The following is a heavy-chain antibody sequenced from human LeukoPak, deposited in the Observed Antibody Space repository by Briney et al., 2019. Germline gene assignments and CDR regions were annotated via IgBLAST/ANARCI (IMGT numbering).Heavy chain of an antibody. CDR3: ARVLYYYDSSGPFDY. J-gene: IGHJ4*02. Sequence: GGSLRLSCAASGFTVSSNYMSWVRQAPGKGLEWVSVIYSGGSTYYADSVKGRFTISRDNSKNTLYLQMNSLRAEDTAVYYCARVLYYYDSSGPFDYWGQGTLVTVSS. CDR2: IYSGGST. D-gene: IGHD3-22*01. V-gene: IGHV3-66*01. CDR1: GFTVSSNY.